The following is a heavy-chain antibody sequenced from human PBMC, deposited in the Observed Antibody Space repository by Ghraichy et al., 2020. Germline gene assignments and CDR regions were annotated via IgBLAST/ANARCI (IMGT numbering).Heavy chain of an antibody. V-gene: IGHV3-64D*06. J-gene: IGHJ4*02. CDR3: VKEAAADTPIFDY. CDR2: ISGNGGST. CDR1: GFTFSSYG. D-gene: IGHD6-13*01. Sequence: GGSLRLSCSASGFTFSSYGMHWVRQAPGKGLEYVSAISGNGGSTYYADSVKGRFTISRDNSKNTLYLQMSSLRAEDTAMFYCVKEAAADTPIFDYWGQGTLVTVSS.